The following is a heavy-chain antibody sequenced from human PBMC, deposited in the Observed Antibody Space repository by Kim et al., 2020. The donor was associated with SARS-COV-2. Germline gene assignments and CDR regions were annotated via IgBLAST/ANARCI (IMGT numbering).Heavy chain of an antibody. CDR1: GGSISSGGYY. Sequence: SETLSLTCTVSGGSISSGGYYWSWIRQDPGKGLEWIVYIQYSGSTYYNPSLKSRVIISVDTSKNQFSLKLSSVTAADTAVYYCARDARYFDWLLAGGYNFYVMDVWGQGTTVTVSS. CDR2: IQYSGST. J-gene: IGHJ6*02. CDR3: ARDARYFDWLLAGGYNFYVMDV. D-gene: IGHD3-9*01. V-gene: IGHV4-31*03.